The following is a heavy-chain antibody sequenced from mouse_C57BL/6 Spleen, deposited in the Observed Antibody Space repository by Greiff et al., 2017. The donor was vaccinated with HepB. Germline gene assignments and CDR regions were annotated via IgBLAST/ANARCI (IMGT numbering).Heavy chain of an antibody. D-gene: IGHD1-1*01. CDR3: ARIRISYYYGSSYRDYFDY. V-gene: IGHV8-8*01. J-gene: IGHJ2*01. CDR2: IWWDDDK. CDR1: GFSLSTFGMG. Sequence: QVTLKESGPGILQPSQTLSLTCSFSGFSLSTFGMGVGWIRQPSGKGLEWLAHIWWDDDKYYNPALKSRLTISKDTSKNQVFLKIANVDTADTATYYCARIRISYYYGSSYRDYFDYWGQGTTLTVSS.